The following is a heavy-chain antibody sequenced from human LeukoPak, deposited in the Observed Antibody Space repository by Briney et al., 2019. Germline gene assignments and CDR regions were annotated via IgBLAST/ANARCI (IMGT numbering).Heavy chain of an antibody. Sequence: GGSLRLSCAASGFTFSSYAMSWVRQAPGKGLEWVSAISGSGGSTYYADSVKGRFTISRDNSKNTLYLQMNSLRAEDTAVYYCAKDFPRFSAYDSSGYEYCYYYGMDVWGQGTTVTVSS. CDR1: GFTFSSYA. CDR2: ISGSGGST. J-gene: IGHJ6*02. CDR3: AKDFPRFSAYDSSGYEYCYYYGMDV. D-gene: IGHD3-22*01. V-gene: IGHV3-23*01.